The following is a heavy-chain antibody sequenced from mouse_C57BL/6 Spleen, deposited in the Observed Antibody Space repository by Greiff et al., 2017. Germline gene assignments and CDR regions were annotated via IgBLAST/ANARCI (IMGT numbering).Heavy chain of an antibody. D-gene: IGHD2-1*01. CDR2: INPYNGGT. V-gene: IGHV1-19*01. CDR1: GYTFTDYY. Sequence: EVQLQQSGPVLVKPGASVKMSCKASGYTFTDYYMNWVKQSHGKSLEWIGVINPYNGGTSYNQKFKGKATLTVDKSSSTAYMELNSLTSEDSAVYYCARSIYYGTSRYFDYWGQGTTLTVSS. CDR3: ARSIYYGTSRYFDY. J-gene: IGHJ2*01.